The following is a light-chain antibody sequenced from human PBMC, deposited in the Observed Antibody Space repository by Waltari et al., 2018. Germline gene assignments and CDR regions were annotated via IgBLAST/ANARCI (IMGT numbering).Light chain of an antibody. J-gene: IGKJ4*01. Sequence: DIVMTQSPDSLTVSLGERATINCKSSQTILYSSSNKNYLAWYHQKPRQPPKLLIYWASTRESGVPDRFSGTGSGTDFTLTISRLQAEDVAVYYCQQYFKTPLTFGGGTKVEIK. CDR2: WAS. V-gene: IGKV4-1*01. CDR3: QQYFKTPLT. CDR1: QTILYSSSNKNY.